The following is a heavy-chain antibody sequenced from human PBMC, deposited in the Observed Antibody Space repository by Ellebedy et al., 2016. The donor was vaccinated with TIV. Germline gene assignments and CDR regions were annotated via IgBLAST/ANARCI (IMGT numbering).Heavy chain of an antibody. CDR3: ARGRSAFDI. CDR2: INHSGST. Sequence: MPSETLSLTCAVYGGSFSGYYWSWIRQPPGKGLEWIGEINHSGSTNYNPSLKSRVTISVDTSKNQFSLKLSSVTAADTAVYYCARGRSAFDIWGQGTMVTVSS. CDR1: GGSFSGYY. V-gene: IGHV4-34*01. J-gene: IGHJ3*02.